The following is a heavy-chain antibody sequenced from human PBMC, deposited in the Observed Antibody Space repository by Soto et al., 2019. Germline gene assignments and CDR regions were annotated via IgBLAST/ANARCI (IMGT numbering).Heavy chain of an antibody. V-gene: IGHV1-18*01. D-gene: IGHD3-22*01. J-gene: IGHJ3*02. CDR1: GYTFTSYG. Sequence: RASVKVSCKASGYTFTSYGISWVRQAPGQGLEWMGWISAYNGNTNYAQKLQGRVTMTADTSTSTAYMELRSLRSDDTAVYYCARGAYDSSGYYPDLDAFDIWGQGTMVTVSS. CDR2: ISAYNGNT. CDR3: ARGAYDSSGYYPDLDAFDI.